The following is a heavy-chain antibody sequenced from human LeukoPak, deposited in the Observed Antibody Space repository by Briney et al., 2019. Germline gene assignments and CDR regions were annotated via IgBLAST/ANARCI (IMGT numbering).Heavy chain of an antibody. Sequence: GRSLRLSCAASGFTFSSYAMHWVRQAPGKGLEWVAVISYDGSKKYYADSVKGRFTISRDNSKNTLYLQMNSLRAEDTAVYYCARETVNSGYDSWGQGTLVTVSS. V-gene: IGHV3-30-3*01. CDR1: GFTFSSYA. J-gene: IGHJ4*02. CDR3: ARETVNSGYDS. D-gene: IGHD5-12*01. CDR2: ISYDGSKK.